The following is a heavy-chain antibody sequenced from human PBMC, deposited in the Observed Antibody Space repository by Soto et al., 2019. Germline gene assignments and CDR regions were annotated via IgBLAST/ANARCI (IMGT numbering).Heavy chain of an antibody. J-gene: IGHJ6*02. V-gene: IGHV1-46*01. CDR1: GYTFTSYY. CDR2: INPSGGST. Sequence: QVQLVQSGAEVKKPGASVKVSCKASGYTFTSYYMHWVRQAPGQGLEWMGIINPSGGSTSYAQKFQGRVTMTRDTSTSTVYMELSSLRSEDTAVYYCARATPDLKDNYYYYGMDVWGQGTTVTVSS. CDR3: ARATPDLKDNYYYYGMDV.